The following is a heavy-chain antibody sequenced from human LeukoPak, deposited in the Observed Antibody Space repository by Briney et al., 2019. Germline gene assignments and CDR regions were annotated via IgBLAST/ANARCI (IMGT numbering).Heavy chain of an antibody. CDR1: GYTFTGYY. J-gene: IGHJ4*02. Sequence: ASVKVSCKASGYTFTGYYMHWVRQAPGQGLEWMGWINPNSGGTNYAQKFQGRVTMTRDTSISTAYMELSRPRSDDTAVYYCARDLVWYNWNPGTNVDYWGQGTLVNVSS. D-gene: IGHD1-20*01. V-gene: IGHV1-2*02. CDR3: ARDLVWYNWNPGTNVDY. CDR2: INPNSGGT.